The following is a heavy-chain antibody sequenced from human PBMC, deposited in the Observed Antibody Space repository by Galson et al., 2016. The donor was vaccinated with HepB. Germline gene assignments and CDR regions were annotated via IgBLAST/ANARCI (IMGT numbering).Heavy chain of an antibody. D-gene: IGHD5-12*01. CDR3: ARQYRGGPSDY. V-gene: IGHV4-61*03. CDR2: IFHSGRV. CDR1: GGSISSGGYY. Sequence: ETLSLTCTVSGGSISSGGYYWSWIRQHPGQGLEWIGQIFHSGRVNYTPSLASRVTISVDTSNNHFSLRLTSVTAADTALYYCARQYRGGPSDYWGQGTLVIVSS. J-gene: IGHJ4*02.